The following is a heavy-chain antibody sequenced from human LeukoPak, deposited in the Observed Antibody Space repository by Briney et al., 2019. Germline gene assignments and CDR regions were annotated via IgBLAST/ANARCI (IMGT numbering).Heavy chain of an antibody. CDR2: IYYSGST. J-gene: IGHJ3*02. CDR1: GGSISSGGYS. CDR3: ASRATPGAFDI. V-gene: IGHV4-30-4*07. Sequence: SETLSLTCAVSGGSISSGGYSWSWIRQPPVKGLEWIGYIYYSGSTYYNPSLKSRVTISVDTSKNQFSLKLSSVTAADTAVYYCASRATPGAFDIWGQGTMVTVSS. D-gene: IGHD2-15*01.